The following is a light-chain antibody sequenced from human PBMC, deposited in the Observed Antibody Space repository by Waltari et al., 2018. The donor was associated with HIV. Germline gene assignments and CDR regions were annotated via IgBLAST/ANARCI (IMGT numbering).Light chain of an antibody. CDR3: QQYYGVPLT. CDR2: GSF. V-gene: IGKV1-NL1*01. J-gene: IGKJ4*01. Sequence: DIQMTQSPSSLSASIGDTVTISCRVSQDISNSVSWFQQQPGKAPKLLVHGSFILQRGVPSRFSGSGSGTDYTLTISGLQSDDFATYFCQQYYGVPLTFGGGTRVDI. CDR1: QDISNS.